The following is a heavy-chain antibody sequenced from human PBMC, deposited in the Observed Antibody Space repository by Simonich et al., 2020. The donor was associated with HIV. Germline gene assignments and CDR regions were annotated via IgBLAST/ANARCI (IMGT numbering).Heavy chain of an antibody. CDR3: AKDKGAYYGSGSPVY. V-gene: IGHV3-9*01. D-gene: IGHD3-10*01. CDR1: GFTFDDYA. J-gene: IGHJ4*02. CDR2: ISGNSGSI. Sequence: EVQLVESGGGLVQPGRSLRLSCAASGFTFDDYAMHWVRQAPGEGLEGGSGISGNSGSIGYAESVKGRFTISRDNAKNSLYLQMNSLRAEDTALYYCAKDKGAYYGSGSPVYWGQGTLVTVSS.